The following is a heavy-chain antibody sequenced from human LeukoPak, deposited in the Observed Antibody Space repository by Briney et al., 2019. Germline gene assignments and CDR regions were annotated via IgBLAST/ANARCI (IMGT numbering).Heavy chain of an antibody. V-gene: IGHV3-30*18. J-gene: IGHJ4*02. Sequence: HPGRSLRLSCAASGFTFSSYGMHWVRQAPGKGLEWVAVISYDGSNKYYADSVKGRFTISRDNSKNTLYLQMNSLRAEDTAVYYCAKELGYYDGHFDYWGQGTLVTVSS. CDR1: GFTFSSYG. CDR2: ISYDGSNK. CDR3: AKELGYYDGHFDY. D-gene: IGHD3-22*01.